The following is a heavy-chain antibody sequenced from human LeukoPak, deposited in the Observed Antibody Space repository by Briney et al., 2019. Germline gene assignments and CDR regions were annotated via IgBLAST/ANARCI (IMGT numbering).Heavy chain of an antibody. CDR3: ARDSREYSSSSYFAL. J-gene: IGHJ2*01. V-gene: IGHV4-39*07. CDR2: VSYSGNT. D-gene: IGHD6-6*01. CDR1: GGSISRSSYY. Sequence: SETLSLTCTVSGGSISRSSYYWGWIRQTPGMGLEWIGSVSYSGNTDYNPSLKSRVTISIDKSKNQFSLKLSSVTAADTAVYYCARDSREYSSSSYFALWGHGTLVTVSS.